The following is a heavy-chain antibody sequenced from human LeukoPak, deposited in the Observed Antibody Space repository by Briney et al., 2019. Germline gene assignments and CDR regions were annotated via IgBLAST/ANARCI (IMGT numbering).Heavy chain of an antibody. D-gene: IGHD3-22*01. J-gene: IGHJ4*02. V-gene: IGHV3-23*01. CDR2: ISGSGGST. CDR3: AKDRAMIVGGYDY. Sequence: GGSLRLSCAASGFTFSDYYMSWIRQAPGKGLEWVSAISGSGGSTYYADSVKGRFTISRDNSKNTLYLQMNSLRAEDTAVYYCAKDRAMIVGGYDYWGQGTLVTVSS. CDR1: GFTFSDYY.